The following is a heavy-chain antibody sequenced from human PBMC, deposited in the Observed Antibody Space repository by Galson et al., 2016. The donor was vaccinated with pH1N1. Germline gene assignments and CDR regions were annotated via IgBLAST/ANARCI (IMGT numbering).Heavy chain of an antibody. CDR3: ASDRAWAFDN. D-gene: IGHD3-10*01. J-gene: IGHJ4*02. CDR1: SFSFSDSP. Sequence: SLRLSCAASSFSFSDSPMNWVRRAPGTGLEWLSFISIGATVLTYADSLKGRFTISRDDANKLLYLQMNNLRAEDTAVYYCASDRAWAFDNWGQGALVTVSS. CDR2: ISIGATVL. V-gene: IGHV3-48*01.